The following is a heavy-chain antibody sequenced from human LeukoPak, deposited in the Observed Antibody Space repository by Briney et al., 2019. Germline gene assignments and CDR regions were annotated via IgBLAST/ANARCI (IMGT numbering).Heavy chain of an antibody. CDR1: GGSVSSGSYY. CDR3: ARGPDYYGSGSYYKRKGYFDY. Sequence: PSETLSLTCTASGGSVSSGSYYWSWIRQPPGKGLEWIGYIYYSGSTNYNPSLKSRVTISVDTSKNQFSLKLSSVTAADTAVYYCARGPDYYGSGSYYKRKGYFDYWGQGTLVTVSS. CDR2: IYYSGST. J-gene: IGHJ4*02. D-gene: IGHD3-10*01. V-gene: IGHV4-61*01.